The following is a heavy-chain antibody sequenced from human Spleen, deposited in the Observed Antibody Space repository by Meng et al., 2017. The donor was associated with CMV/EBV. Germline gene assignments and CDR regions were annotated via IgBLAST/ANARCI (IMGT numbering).Heavy chain of an antibody. V-gene: IGHV3-21*01. Sequence: GESLKISCAASGFTFSSYSMNWVRQAPGKGLEWVSSISSSGTYIYYADSVKGRFTISKDNAQNSLYLQMNSLRAEDTAVYYCARLVGASYSDYWGRGTLVTVSS. D-gene: IGHD6-6*01. CDR3: ARLVGASYSDY. CDR1: GFTFSSYS. J-gene: IGHJ4*02. CDR2: ISSSGTYI.